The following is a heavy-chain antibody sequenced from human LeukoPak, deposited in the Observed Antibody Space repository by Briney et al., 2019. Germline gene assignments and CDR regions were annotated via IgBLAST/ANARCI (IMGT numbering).Heavy chain of an antibody. CDR3: ARSPNYSSGYYSEAFDI. CDR1: GGSISSSSYY. Sequence: SETLSLTCTVSGGSISSSSYYWGWIRQPPGKGLEWIGSIYYSGSTYYNPSLKSRVTISVDTSKNQFSLKLSSVTAADTAVYYCARSPNYSSGYYSEAFDIWGQGTMVTVSS. D-gene: IGHD3-22*01. V-gene: IGHV4-39*01. CDR2: IYYSGST. J-gene: IGHJ3*02.